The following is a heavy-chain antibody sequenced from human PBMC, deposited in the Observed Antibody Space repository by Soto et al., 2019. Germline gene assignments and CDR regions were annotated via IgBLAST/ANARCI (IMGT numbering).Heavy chain of an antibody. J-gene: IGHJ4*02. CDR1: GYTFSSYD. CDR2: MNPNSGKT. V-gene: IGHV1-8*01. D-gene: IGHD6-25*01. CDR3: ARAPRPLGAAGHFDH. Sequence: ASVKVSCKASGYTFSSYDINWVRQATGQGPEWMGWMNPNSGKTGYAQKFQGRVTMTRNTSTSTAYMELSSLRSDDTAIYYCARAPRPLGAAGHFDHWGQGTLVTVSS.